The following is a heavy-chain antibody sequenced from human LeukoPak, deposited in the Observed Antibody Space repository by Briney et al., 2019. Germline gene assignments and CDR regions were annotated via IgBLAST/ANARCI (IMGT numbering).Heavy chain of an antibody. CDR1: GGSISSGGYY. Sequence: SETLSLTCTVSGGSISSGGYYWSWIRQPPGKGLEWIGYIYHSGSTYYNPFLKSRVTISVDRSKNQFSLKLSSVTAADTAVYYCASALHYYYDSSGSLDYWGQGTLVTVSS. CDR3: ASALHYYYDSSGSLDY. D-gene: IGHD3-22*01. CDR2: IYHSGST. V-gene: IGHV4-30-2*01. J-gene: IGHJ4*02.